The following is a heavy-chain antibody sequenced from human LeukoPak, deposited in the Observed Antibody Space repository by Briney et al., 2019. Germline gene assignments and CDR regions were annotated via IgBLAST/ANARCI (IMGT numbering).Heavy chain of an antibody. CDR3: ARGRSALIGSYYYYYMDG. CDR1: RFTLSLAR. CDR2: IKQDGSEK. D-gene: IGHD3-22*01. Sequence: PLGSPRISRAAPRFTLSLARQCTGSPAPGKGLGWVSNIKQDGSEKYYVDAVKGRFTISRDNAKNSLYLQMNSLRAEDTAVYYCARGRSALIGSYYYYYMDGWGKGTTVTVSS. J-gene: IGHJ6*03. V-gene: IGHV3-7*04.